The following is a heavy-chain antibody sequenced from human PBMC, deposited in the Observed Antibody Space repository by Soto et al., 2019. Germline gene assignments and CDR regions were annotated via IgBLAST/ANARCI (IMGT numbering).Heavy chain of an antibody. Sequence: GGSLRLSCEASGFTFSTYGMTWVRQAPGKGLEWVSGISNSGGYTYYADSVKGRFTISRDNSKNTLYLQMNSLRAEDTAVYYCARGSVYSYVWGQGSLVTVSS. CDR2: ISNSGGYT. V-gene: IGHV3-23*01. CDR3: ARGSVYSYV. CDR1: GFTFSTYG. D-gene: IGHD3-22*01. J-gene: IGHJ4*02.